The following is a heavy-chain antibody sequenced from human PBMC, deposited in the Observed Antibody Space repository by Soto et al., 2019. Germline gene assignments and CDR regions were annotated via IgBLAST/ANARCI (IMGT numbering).Heavy chain of an antibody. D-gene: IGHD5-12*01. CDR3: ARGCGYSGYGDFDY. J-gene: IGHJ4*02. CDR2: IYYSGST. CDR1: GRSLSSGAYY. Sequence: PSETLSLTCTVSGRSLSSGAYYWSWIRQHPGKGLEWIGYIYYSGSTYYNPSLESRVTLSVDTSTKQFSLKVSSVTAADTAVYYCARGCGYSGYGDFDYWGQGTLVTVS. V-gene: IGHV4-31*03.